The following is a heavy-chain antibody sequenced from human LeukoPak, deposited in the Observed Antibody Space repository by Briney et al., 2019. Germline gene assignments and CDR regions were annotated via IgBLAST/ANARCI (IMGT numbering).Heavy chain of an antibody. CDR3: AKDHGIYSGSYFVY. V-gene: IGHV1-2*02. J-gene: IGHJ4*02. CDR1: GYTFTGYY. D-gene: IGHD1-26*01. Sequence: ASVKVSCKASGYTFTGYYMHWVRQAPGQGLEWMGWINPNSGGTNYAQKFQGRVTMTRDTSISTAYMELSRLRSDDTAVYYCAKDHGIYSGSYFVYWGQGTLVTVSS. CDR2: INPNSGGT.